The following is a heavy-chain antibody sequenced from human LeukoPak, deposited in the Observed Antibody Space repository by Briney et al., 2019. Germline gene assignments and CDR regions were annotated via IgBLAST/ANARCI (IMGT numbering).Heavy chain of an antibody. D-gene: IGHD3-22*01. J-gene: IGHJ4*02. CDR1: GGSISSSSYY. CDR3: ARHKDYYDSSGYYYFYYFDY. CDR2: IYYSGST. V-gene: IGHV4-39*01. Sequence: SETLSLTCTVSGGSISSSSYYWGWSRQPPGKGLEWIGSIYYSGSTYYNPSLKSRVTISVDTSKNQFSLKLSSVTAADTAVYYCARHKDYYDSSGYYYFYYFDYWGQGTLVTVSS.